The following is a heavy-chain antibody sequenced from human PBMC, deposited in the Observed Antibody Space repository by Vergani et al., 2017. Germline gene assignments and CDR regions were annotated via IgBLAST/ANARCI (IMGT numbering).Heavy chain of an antibody. CDR3: ARDTYDFWSGPSGPNWFDP. Sequence: EGQLVESGGGLVQPGGSLRLSCAASGFTFSSYSMNWVRQAPGKGLEWVSYISSSSSTIYYADSVKGRFTISRDNAKNSLYLQMNSLRAEDTAVYYCARDTYDFWSGPSGPNWFDPWGQGTLVTVSS. J-gene: IGHJ5*02. D-gene: IGHD3-3*01. CDR1: GFTFSSYS. V-gene: IGHV3-48*01. CDR2: ISSSSSTI.